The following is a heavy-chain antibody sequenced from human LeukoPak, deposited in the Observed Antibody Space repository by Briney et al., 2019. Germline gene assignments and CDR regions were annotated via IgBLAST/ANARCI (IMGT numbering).Heavy chain of an antibody. CDR2: IKQDGSEK. D-gene: IGHD3-9*01. J-gene: IGHJ4*02. Sequence: GGSLRLSCAASGFTFSSYWMSWVRQAPGKGLEWVANIKQDGSEKYYVDSVKGRFTISRDNAKNSLYLQMNSLRAEDTAVYYCARESGDILTGSPGGYWGQGNPGHRLL. V-gene: IGHV3-7*03. CDR3: ARESGDILTGSPGGY. CDR1: GFTFSSYW.